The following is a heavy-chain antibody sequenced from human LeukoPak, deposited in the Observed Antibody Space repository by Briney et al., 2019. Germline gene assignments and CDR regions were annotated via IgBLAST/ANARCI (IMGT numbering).Heavy chain of an antibody. V-gene: IGHV1-46*01. Sequence: ASVKVSCKASGYTFTSYYMHWVRQAPEQGLEWMGIINPSGGSTSYAQKFQGRVTMTRDTSTSTVYMELSRLRSDDTAVYYCARRNDFWSGYANYYGMDVWGQGPTVTVSS. J-gene: IGHJ6*02. D-gene: IGHD3-3*01. CDR1: GYTFTSYY. CDR3: ARRNDFWSGYANYYGMDV. CDR2: INPSGGST.